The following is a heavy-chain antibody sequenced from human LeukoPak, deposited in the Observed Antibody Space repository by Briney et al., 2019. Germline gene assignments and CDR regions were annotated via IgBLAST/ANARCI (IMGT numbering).Heavy chain of an antibody. CDR1: GFTFSSYS. D-gene: IGHD3-22*01. V-gene: IGHV3-21*01. CDR3: VRVDSSGYGLHWGLDY. Sequence: GGSLRLSCAASGFTFSSYSMNWVRQAPGKGLEWVSFISTSSIYIYYADSVKGRFTISRDNAKNSLYLQINSLRAEDTAVYYCVRVDSSGYGLHWGLDYWGQGTLVTVSS. J-gene: IGHJ4*02. CDR2: ISTSSIYI.